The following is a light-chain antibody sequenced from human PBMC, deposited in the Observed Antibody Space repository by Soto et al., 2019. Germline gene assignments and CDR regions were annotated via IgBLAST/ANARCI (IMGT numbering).Light chain of an antibody. CDR1: QSVRSNF. J-gene: IGKJ5*01. CDR3: QQYDNPIT. Sequence: EIVLTQSPGTLSLSPGERASLSCRASQSVRSNFLAWYQQKPGQAPRLLIYGASTRATGIPARFSGSGSGTDFTFTISSLQPEDIATYYCQQYDNPITFGQGTRLEIK. V-gene: IGKV3-20*01. CDR2: GAS.